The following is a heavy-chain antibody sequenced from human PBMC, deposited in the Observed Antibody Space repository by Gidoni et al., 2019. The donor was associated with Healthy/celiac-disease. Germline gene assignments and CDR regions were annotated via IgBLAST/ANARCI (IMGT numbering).Heavy chain of an antibody. CDR1: GGSIRSYY. V-gene: IGHV4-59*01. D-gene: IGHD3-3*01. CDR2: IYYSGST. J-gene: IGHJ5*02. CDR3: AREVYYDFWSGYYTGPWFDP. Sequence: QVQLQESGPGLVKPSETLSLTCTVSGGSIRSYYWSWIRQPPGRGLEWIGYIYYSGSTNYNPSLKSRVTISVDTSKNQFSLKLSSVTAADTAVYYCAREVYYDFWSGYYTGPWFDPWGQGTLVTVSS.